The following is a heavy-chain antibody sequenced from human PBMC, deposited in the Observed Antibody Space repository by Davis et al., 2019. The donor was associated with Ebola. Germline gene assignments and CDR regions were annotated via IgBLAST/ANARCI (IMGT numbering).Heavy chain of an antibody. Sequence: GESLKISCAASRFTFSSYSMNWVRQAPGKGLEWVSSISSIGSYIYYADSVKGRFTISRDNAKNSLYLQMNSLRAEDTAVYYCARDLGGMATILSSGFDYWGQGTLVTVSS. D-gene: IGHD5-24*01. CDR3: ARDLGGMATILSSGFDY. V-gene: IGHV3-21*01. J-gene: IGHJ4*02. CDR2: ISSIGSYI. CDR1: RFTFSSYS.